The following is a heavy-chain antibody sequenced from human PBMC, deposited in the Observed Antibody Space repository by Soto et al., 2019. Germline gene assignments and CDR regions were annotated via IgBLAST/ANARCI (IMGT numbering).Heavy chain of an antibody. CDR1: GFTFSSYW. Sequence: GGSLRLSCAASGFTFSSYWMSWVRQAPGKGLEWVANIKQDGSEKYYVDSVKGRFTISRDNAKNSLYLQMNSLRAEDTAVYYCARGVRCLEWLPCGYYMDVWGKGTTVTVSS. CDR2: IKQDGSEK. CDR3: ARGVRCLEWLPCGYYMDV. D-gene: IGHD3-3*01. V-gene: IGHV3-7*01. J-gene: IGHJ6*03.